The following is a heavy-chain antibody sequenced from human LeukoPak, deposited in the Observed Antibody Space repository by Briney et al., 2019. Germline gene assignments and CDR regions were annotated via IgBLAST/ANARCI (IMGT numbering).Heavy chain of an antibody. J-gene: IGHJ5*02. CDR3: ARVNRIAAAGTDWFDP. D-gene: IGHD6-13*01. CDR1: GGSISSYY. CDR2: IYYRGST. Sequence: SETLSLTCTVSGGSISSYYWSWIRQPPGKGLEWIGYIYYRGSTNYNPSLKSRVTISVDTSKNQFSLKLSSVTAADTAVYYCARVNRIAAAGTDWFDPWGQGTLVTVSS. V-gene: IGHV4-59*01.